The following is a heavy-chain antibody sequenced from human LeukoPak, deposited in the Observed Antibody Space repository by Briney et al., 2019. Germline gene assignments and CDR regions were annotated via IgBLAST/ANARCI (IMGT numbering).Heavy chain of an antibody. V-gene: IGHV3-64*01. CDR1: GFTFRNYA. CDR2: ITGDGGTT. D-gene: IGHD3-22*01. CDR3: ARIYYDRGGHYYDY. J-gene: IGHJ4*02. Sequence: PGGSLRLSCAASGFTFRNYAMHWVRQAPGEGLEYVSAITGDGGTTYYARSVKDRFTISRDNSKNTLYLQMGSLRAEDMAVYYCARIYYDRGGHYYDYWDQGTLVTVSS.